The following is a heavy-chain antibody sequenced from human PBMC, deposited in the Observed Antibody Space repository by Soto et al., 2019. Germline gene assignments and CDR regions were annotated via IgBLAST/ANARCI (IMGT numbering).Heavy chain of an antibody. CDR3: ARRVTIFGVVTYGMDV. V-gene: IGHV5-51*01. CDR2: IYPGDSDT. CDR1: GYSFTSYW. J-gene: IGHJ6*02. Sequence: GESLKISCKGSGYSFTSYWIGWVRQMPGKGLEWMGIIYPGDSDTRYSPSFQGQVTISADKSISTAYLQWSSLKASDTAMYYCARRVTIFGVVTYGMDVWGQGTTVTVSS. D-gene: IGHD3-3*01.